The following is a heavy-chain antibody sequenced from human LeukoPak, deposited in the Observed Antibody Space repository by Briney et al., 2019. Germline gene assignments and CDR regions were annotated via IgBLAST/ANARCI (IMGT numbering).Heavy chain of an antibody. D-gene: IGHD3-9*01. CDR2: IYYSGST. Sequence: PSETLSLTCTVSGGSISSYYWSWIRQPPGKGLEWIGYIYYSGSTNYNPSLKSRVTISVDTSKNQFSLKLSSVTAADTAVYYCARGAPSFDWLLTDYNYFDYWGQGTLVTVSS. J-gene: IGHJ4*02. CDR1: GGSISSYY. CDR3: ARGAPSFDWLLTDYNYFDY. V-gene: IGHV4-59*01.